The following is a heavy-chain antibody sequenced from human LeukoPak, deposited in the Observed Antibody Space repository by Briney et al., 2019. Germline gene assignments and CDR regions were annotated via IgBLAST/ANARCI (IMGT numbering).Heavy chain of an antibody. CDR1: GGSISSSSYY. Sequence: PSETLPLTCTVSGGSISSSSYYWGWIRQPPGKGLEWIGSIYYSGSTYYNPSLKSRVTISVDTSKNQFSLKLSSVTAADTAVYYCARHRPVLRYFDWSRGFDAFDIWGQGTMVTVSS. CDR2: IYYSGST. D-gene: IGHD3-9*01. J-gene: IGHJ3*02. CDR3: ARHRPVLRYFDWSRGFDAFDI. V-gene: IGHV4-39*01.